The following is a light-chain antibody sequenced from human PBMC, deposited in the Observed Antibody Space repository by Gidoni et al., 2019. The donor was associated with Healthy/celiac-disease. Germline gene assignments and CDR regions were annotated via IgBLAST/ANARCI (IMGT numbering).Light chain of an antibody. CDR2: AAS. J-gene: IGKJ1*01. V-gene: IGKV1-27*01. CDR1: QGISNY. Sequence: DIQMTQSPSSLSASVGDRVTTTCRASQGISNYLAWYQQKPGKVPKLLIYAASTLQSGVPSRFSGSGSGTDFTLTISSLQPEDVATYYCQKYNSAPPLTFGQGTKVEIK. CDR3: QKYNSAPPLT.